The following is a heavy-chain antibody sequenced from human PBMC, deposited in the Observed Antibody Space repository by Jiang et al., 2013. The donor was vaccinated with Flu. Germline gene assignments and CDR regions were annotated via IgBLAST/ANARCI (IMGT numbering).Heavy chain of an antibody. D-gene: IGHD3-10*01. Sequence: GPGLVKPSETLSLTCNVSGGSISSSDFYWAWIRQPPGKGLEWIGTIYYNGITYYNPSLRSRVSMSVDTPKNQFSLTMTSVTGADTAVYYCARTPAGGSGSYPFDIWGQGTMVTVSS. CDR2: IYYNGIT. CDR3: ARTPAGGSGSYPFDI. J-gene: IGHJ3*02. V-gene: IGHV4-39*01. CDR1: GGSISSSDFY.